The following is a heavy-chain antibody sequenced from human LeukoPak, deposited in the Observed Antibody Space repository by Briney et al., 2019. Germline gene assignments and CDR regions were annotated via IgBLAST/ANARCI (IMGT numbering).Heavy chain of an antibody. CDR2: INPHSGGT. D-gene: IGHD4-23*01. Sequence: AASVKVSCKASGFTFTGPYIHWVRQAPGQGLEWMGYINPHSGGTNSPQKFQGRVTLTTDTSISAAYMELSSLISDDTAMYYCVREGNEVLTKDFDSWGQGTLVTVSS. CDR3: VREGNEVLTKDFDS. CDR1: GFTFTGPY. J-gene: IGHJ4*02. V-gene: IGHV1-2*02.